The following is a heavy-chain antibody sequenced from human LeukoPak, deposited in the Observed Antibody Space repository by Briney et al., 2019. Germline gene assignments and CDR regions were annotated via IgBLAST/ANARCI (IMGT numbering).Heavy chain of an antibody. CDR1: GFTFSSNA. CDR2: LNGSGGNT. Sequence: GGSLRLSCAASGFTFSSNAMTWVRQAPGKGLEWVSGLNGSGGNTYYADSVKGRFTISRDNSKSTLYLQMNSLRADDTAVYYCAKVQGSWELYSLPDALDIWGQGTMVTVSS. D-gene: IGHD1-26*01. CDR3: AKVQGSWELYSLPDALDI. V-gene: IGHV3-23*01. J-gene: IGHJ3*02.